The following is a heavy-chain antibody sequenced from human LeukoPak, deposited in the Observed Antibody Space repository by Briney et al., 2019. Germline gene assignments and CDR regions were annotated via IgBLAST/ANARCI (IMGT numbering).Heavy chain of an antibody. D-gene: IGHD2-15*01. CDR1: GYTFTSYY. CDR3: ATLSCSGGSCYYYYYMDV. CDR2: INPSGGTT. V-gene: IGHV1-46*01. Sequence: ASVKVSCKASGYTFTSYYMHWVRQAPGQGLEWMGLINPSGGTTRYAQKFQGRVTMTRDTSISTAYMELSRLRSDDTAVYYCATLSCSGGSCYYYYYMDVWGKGTTVTVSS. J-gene: IGHJ6*03.